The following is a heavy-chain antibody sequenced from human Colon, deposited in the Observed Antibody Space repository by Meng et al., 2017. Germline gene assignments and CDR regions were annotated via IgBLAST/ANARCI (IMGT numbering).Heavy chain of an antibody. Sequence: SETLSPTCIVSDGSTTGGSNYWSWIRQYPGKGLEWIGYIHYAGSTYYNPSPKSRVTISVDTSKHQFFLNLSSMTAADTAHYYCSNYLGDFQFWGRGTLVTVSS. V-gene: IGHV4-31*03. CDR1: DGSTTGGSNY. CDR2: IHYAGST. D-gene: IGHD3-10*01. J-gene: IGHJ4*02. CDR3: SNYLGDFQF.